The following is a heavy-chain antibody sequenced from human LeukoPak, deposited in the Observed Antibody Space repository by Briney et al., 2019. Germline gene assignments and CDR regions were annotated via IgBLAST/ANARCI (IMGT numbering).Heavy chain of an antibody. CDR3: ARDDAPALLWFGETGVDY. Sequence: PGGSLRLSCAASGFTFSSYSMNWVRQAPGKGLEWVSSISSSSSYIYYADSVKGRFTISRDNAKNSLYLQMNSLRAEDTAVYYCARDDAPALLWFGETGVDYWGQGTLVTVSS. J-gene: IGHJ4*02. CDR1: GFTFSSYS. V-gene: IGHV3-21*01. D-gene: IGHD3-10*01. CDR2: ISSSSSYI.